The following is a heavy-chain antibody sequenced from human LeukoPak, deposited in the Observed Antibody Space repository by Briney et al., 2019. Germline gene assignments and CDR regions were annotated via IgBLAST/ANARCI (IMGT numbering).Heavy chain of an antibody. Sequence: PGGSLRLSCEASGLTFSNSWMHWVRQAPGKGLVWVSRINNEGTTISYADSVKGRFTISRDNAKNTLYLQMNSLRAEDTAVYYCARVSGLGMNEYYQHWGQGNLVTVAS. CDR3: ARVSGLGMNEYYQH. D-gene: IGHD3-10*01. J-gene: IGHJ1*01. CDR1: GLTFSNSW. V-gene: IGHV3-74*01. CDR2: INNEGTTI.